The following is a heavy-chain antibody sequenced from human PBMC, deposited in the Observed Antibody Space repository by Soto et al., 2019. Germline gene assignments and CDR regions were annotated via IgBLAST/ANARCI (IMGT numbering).Heavy chain of an antibody. V-gene: IGHV1-69*02. CDR3: ARRYCSSTSCYDAFDI. CDR2: IIPILGIA. Sequence: QVQLVQSGAEVKKPGSSVKVSCKASGGTFSSYTISWVRQAPGQGLEWMGRIIPILGIANYAQKFQGRVTITADKSTSKAYMELSSLRSEDTAVYYCARRYCSSTSCYDAFDIWGQGTMVTVSS. D-gene: IGHD2-2*01. J-gene: IGHJ3*02. CDR1: GGTFSSYT.